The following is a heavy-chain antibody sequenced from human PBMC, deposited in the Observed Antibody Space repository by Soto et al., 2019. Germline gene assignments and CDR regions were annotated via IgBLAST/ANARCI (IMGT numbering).Heavy chain of an antibody. V-gene: IGHV4-59*08. CDR1: GGSISSYY. CDR3: ARHSYYSNPLRFDP. J-gene: IGHJ5*02. CDR2: MYYSGST. Sequence: PSETLSLTCTVSGGSISSYYWSWIRQPPGKGLEWIGYMYYSGSTNYNPSLKSRVTISVDTSKNQFSLRLSSVTAAETAVYYCARHSYYSNPLRFDPWGQGTLVTVSS. D-gene: IGHD4-4*01.